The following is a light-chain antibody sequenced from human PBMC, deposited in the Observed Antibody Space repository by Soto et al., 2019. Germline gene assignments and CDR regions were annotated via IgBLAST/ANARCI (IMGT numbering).Light chain of an antibody. Sequence: IQMTQSPSSLSASVGDRVIITCRASQCIGNSLAWYQQKAGRVPKLLMHAASTLLSGVQSRFSGSGSGTDCTLTSSSLQPEDVATYYCQNYDRAPWTFVQGTKVEIK. CDR3: QNYDRAPWT. V-gene: IGKV1-27*01. CDR1: QCIGNS. J-gene: IGKJ1*01. CDR2: AAS.